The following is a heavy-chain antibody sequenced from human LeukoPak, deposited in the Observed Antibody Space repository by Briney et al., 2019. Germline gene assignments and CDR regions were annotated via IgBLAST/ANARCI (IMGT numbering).Heavy chain of an antibody. CDR3: AKDRLYVPASGNWFDP. D-gene: IGHD2-2*01. CDR1: GFTFSSYA. Sequence: GGSLRLSCAASGFTFSSYAMSWVRQAPGQGLEWVSAISGCGGSTYYADSVKGRFTISRDNSKNTLYLQMNSLRAEDTAVYYCAKDRLYVPASGNWFDPWGQGTLVTVSS. V-gene: IGHV3-23*01. CDR2: ISGCGGST. J-gene: IGHJ5*02.